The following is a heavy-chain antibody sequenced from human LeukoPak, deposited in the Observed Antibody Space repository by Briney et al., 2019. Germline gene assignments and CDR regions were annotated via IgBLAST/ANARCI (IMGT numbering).Heavy chain of an antibody. D-gene: IGHD1-1*01. J-gene: IGHJ6*02. Sequence: GGSLRLSCAASGFTFSSYAMSWVRQAPGKGLEWVSAISGSGGSTYYADSVKGRFTISRDNSKNTLYLQMSSLRAEDTAVYYCAKASKRSYYYYYGVDVWGQGTTVTLSS. CDR2: ISGSGGST. CDR3: AKASKRSYYYYYGVDV. V-gene: IGHV3-23*01. CDR1: GFTFSSYA.